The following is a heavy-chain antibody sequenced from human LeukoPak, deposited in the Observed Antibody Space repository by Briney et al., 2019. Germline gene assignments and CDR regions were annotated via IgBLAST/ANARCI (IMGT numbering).Heavy chain of an antibody. CDR1: GYTFTGYY. D-gene: IGHD3-10*01. Sequence: GASVKVSCKASGYTFTGYYMHWVRQAPGQGLEWMGWINPNSGGTNYAQKFQGRVTMTRDTSISTAYMELSRLRSDDTAVYYCARGRITMVRGLKDNWFDPWGQGTLVTVSS. J-gene: IGHJ5*02. CDR2: INPNSGGT. V-gene: IGHV1-2*02. CDR3: ARGRITMVRGLKDNWFDP.